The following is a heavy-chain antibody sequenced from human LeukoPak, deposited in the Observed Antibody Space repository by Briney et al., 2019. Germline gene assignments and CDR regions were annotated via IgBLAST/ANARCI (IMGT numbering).Heavy chain of an antibody. CDR1: GYTFTSYG. Sequence: ASVKVSCKASGYTFTSYGISWVRQAPGQGLEWMGWISAYNGNTNYAQKLQGRVTMTTDTSTSTAYMELRSLRSDDTAVYYCAGEGYYDSSGQTAFDIWGQGTMVTVSS. D-gene: IGHD3-22*01. J-gene: IGHJ3*02. CDR3: AGEGYYDSSGQTAFDI. V-gene: IGHV1-18*01. CDR2: ISAYNGNT.